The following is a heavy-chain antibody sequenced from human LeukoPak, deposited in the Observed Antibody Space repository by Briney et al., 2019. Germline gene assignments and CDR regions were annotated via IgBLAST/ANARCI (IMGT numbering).Heavy chain of an antibody. CDR2: ISYDGSNK. D-gene: IGHD5-24*01. CDR1: GFTFSSYD. V-gene: IGHV3-30*03. J-gene: IGHJ3*02. CDR3: AREGYTDAFDI. Sequence: GRSLRLSCAASGFTFSSYDMHWVRQAPGKGLEWVAVISYDGSNKYYADSVKGRFTISRDNSKNTLYLQMNSLRAEDTAVYYCAREGYTDAFDIWGQGTMVTVSS.